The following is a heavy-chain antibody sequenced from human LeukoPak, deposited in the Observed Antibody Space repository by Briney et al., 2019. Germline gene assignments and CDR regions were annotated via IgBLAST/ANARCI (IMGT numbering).Heavy chain of an antibody. CDR1: AGSVSNGNYY. CDR3: ARGYSSTPSIY. V-gene: IGHV4-61*01. CDR2: IYYTGTT. D-gene: IGHD6-13*01. Sequence: SETLSLTCTVSAGSVSNGNYYWSWLRQPPGKALEWIGYIYYTGTTYYIPSLEGRVTISVDTSKNQFSVKLNSVTAADTAVYYCARGYSSTPSIYWGQGTLVTVSS. J-gene: IGHJ4*02.